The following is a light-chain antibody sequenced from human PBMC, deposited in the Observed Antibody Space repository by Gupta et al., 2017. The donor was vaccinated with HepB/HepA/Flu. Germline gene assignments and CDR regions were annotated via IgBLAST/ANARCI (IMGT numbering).Light chain of an antibody. V-gene: IGKV3-15*01. CDR2: VAS. CDR3: QQYNNWPPPIT. J-gene: IGKJ5*01. Sequence: EIVMTKSPATLSVSPGERATLSCRASQSVSSNLAWYQQKPGQAPRLLIYVASTKATGIPARFSGSGSGTEFTLTISSLQSEDVAVYYCQQYNNWPPPITFGQGTRLEIK. CDR1: QSVSSN.